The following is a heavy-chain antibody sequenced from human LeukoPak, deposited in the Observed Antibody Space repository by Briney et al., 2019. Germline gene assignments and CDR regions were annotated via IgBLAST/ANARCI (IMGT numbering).Heavy chain of an antibody. CDR1: GGSISSGDYY. Sequence: SQTLSLTCTVSGGSISSGDYYWSWIRQPPGKGLEWIGYIYYSGSTYYNPSLKSRVTISVDTSKNQFSLKLSSVTAADTAVYYCARGDYGDYWSDASDIWGQGTMVTVSS. CDR2: IYYSGST. V-gene: IGHV4-30-4*01. J-gene: IGHJ3*02. CDR3: ARGDYGDYWSDASDI. D-gene: IGHD4-17*01.